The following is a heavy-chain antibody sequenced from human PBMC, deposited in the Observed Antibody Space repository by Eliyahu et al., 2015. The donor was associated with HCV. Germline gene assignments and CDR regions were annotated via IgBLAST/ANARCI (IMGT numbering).Heavy chain of an antibody. D-gene: IGHD6-13*01. Sequence: EVQLLESGGGLVQPGGSLRLFCAASGFSSGSYGMXWVRQAPGKGLGWVSSIGESGTSTYYADSVKGRFTISRDNSKNTLYLQMNSLRGEDTAVYYCAKTGANSWSRDAFDVWGQGTMVTVSS. J-gene: IGHJ3*01. CDR2: IGESGTST. V-gene: IGHV3-23*01. CDR1: GFSSGSYG. CDR3: AKTGANSWSRDAFDV.